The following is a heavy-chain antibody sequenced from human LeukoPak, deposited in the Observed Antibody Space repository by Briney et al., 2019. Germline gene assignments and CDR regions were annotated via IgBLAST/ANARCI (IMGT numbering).Heavy chain of an antibody. Sequence: PSETLSLTCAVSGGSITTADFDWAWNRQPPGQVFEWIATISSSGKAYYYPSLMSRVTISVDTSKNHFSLDVTSVTAADTGLFYCARFKGGTGFDYWGRGVLVIVS. CDR3: ARFKGGTGFDY. V-gene: IGHV4-39*02. CDR1: GGSITTADFD. D-gene: IGHD1-26*01. CDR2: ISSSGKA. J-gene: IGHJ4*02.